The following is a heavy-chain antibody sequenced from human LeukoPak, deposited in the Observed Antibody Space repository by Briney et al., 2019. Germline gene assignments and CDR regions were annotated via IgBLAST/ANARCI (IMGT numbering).Heavy chain of an antibody. Sequence: SGTLSLTCTVSGGSVSSERYHWTWIRQPPGKGLEWIAYIFTGGSSYYNPSLKSRVTISVDTSKNQFSLKLNSVTAADTAQYHCARGVGGVREGFDIWGQGTMVTVSS. CDR2: IFTGGSS. V-gene: IGHV4-61*01. J-gene: IGHJ3*02. CDR3: ARGVGGVREGFDI. CDR1: GGSVSSERYH. D-gene: IGHD3-16*01.